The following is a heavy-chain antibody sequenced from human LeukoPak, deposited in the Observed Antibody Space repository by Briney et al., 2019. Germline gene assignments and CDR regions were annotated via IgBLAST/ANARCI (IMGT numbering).Heavy chain of an antibody. J-gene: IGHJ3*02. CDR1: GFPFSDYY. CDR2: ISGSGSTI. D-gene: IGHD1-26*01. V-gene: IGHV3-11*01. Sequence: GGSLRLSCAASGFPFSDYYVSWIRQAPGKGRGWVSYISGSGSTIYYADSEKRRLTISSDNAKTSLPLQINSLSAEDPAVYYCARGLMLGSSFDIWGQGTMVTVSS. CDR3: ARGLMLGSSFDI.